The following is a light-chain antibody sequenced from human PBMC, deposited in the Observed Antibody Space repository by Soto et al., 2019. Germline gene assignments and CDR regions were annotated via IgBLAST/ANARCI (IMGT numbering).Light chain of an antibody. CDR1: QSVSSSY. J-gene: IGKJ1*01. V-gene: IGKV3-20*01. CDR3: QQYDSSPLT. Sequence: EIVLTQPPGTLALSPVARATVSCRASQSVSSSYLAWYQQKPGQAHRLIIYGAYSRATGITDRFSGSGSETDFTLTISRMEPEDFAVYYCQQYDSSPLTFGQGTKVDIK. CDR2: GAY.